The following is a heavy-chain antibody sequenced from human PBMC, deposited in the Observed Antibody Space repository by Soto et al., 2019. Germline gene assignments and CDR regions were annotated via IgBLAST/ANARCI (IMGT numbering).Heavy chain of an antibody. D-gene: IGHD5-12*01. CDR1: GGSISDFY. CDR2: IYYNGST. J-gene: IGHJ6*02. Sequence: ETLSLTCTVSGGSISDFYWSWIRQPPGKGLEWIGYIYYNGSTNYNPSLKSRVTISLDTSKKQFSLKLSSVTAADTAVYYCARDSGYDYFYGMDTWGQDTTVPVSS. CDR3: ARDSGYDYFYGMDT. V-gene: IGHV4-59*01.